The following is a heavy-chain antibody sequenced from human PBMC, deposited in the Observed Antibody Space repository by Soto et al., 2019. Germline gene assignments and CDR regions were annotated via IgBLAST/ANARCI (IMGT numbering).Heavy chain of an antibody. CDR3: ANRYCSGGSCYSFAASAFDI. D-gene: IGHD2-15*01. V-gene: IGHV3-30*18. Sequence: GGSLRLSCAASVFTFSTYGMHWVRQAPGKGLEWVAVISYDGNNKYFADSVKGRFTISRDNSKNTLYLQMNSLRPDDTAVYYCANRYCSGGSCYSFAASAFDIWGQGTMVTVSS. J-gene: IGHJ3*02. CDR2: ISYDGNNK. CDR1: VFTFSTYG.